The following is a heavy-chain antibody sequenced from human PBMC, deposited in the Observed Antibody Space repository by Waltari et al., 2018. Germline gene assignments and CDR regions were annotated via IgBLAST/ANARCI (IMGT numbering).Heavy chain of an antibody. Sequence: QVQLVQSGAEVKKPGASVKVSCKASGYTFTCYYMHWVRQAPGQGLEWMGWINPNSGGTNYAQKFQGRVTMTRDTSISTAYMELSRLRSDDTAVYYCARAAGLITMVRGGDAFDIWGQGTMVTVSS. CDR2: INPNSGGT. D-gene: IGHD3-10*01. CDR1: GYTFTCYY. V-gene: IGHV1-2*02. CDR3: ARAAGLITMVRGGDAFDI. J-gene: IGHJ3*02.